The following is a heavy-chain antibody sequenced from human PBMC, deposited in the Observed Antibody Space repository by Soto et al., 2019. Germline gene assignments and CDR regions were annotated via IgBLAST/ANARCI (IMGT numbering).Heavy chain of an antibody. CDR1: GFTFRNNV. CDR3: EKNGLDNSQSAIDS. CDR2: ITGSGRDT. V-gene: IGHV3-23*01. Sequence: GGSLRLSFEASGFTFRNNVLSWVRQAPGKWPDWVSGITGSGRDTYYAYSVKGRFTISRDNSKKMVFLQMNSLRAEDTALYYREKNGLDNSQSAIDSWGHGTLVTVSS. D-gene: IGHD2-8*01. J-gene: IGHJ4*01.